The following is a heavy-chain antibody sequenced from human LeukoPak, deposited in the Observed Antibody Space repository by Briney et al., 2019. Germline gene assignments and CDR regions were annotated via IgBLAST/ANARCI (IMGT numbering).Heavy chain of an antibody. CDR2: ISDSGVTR. CDR1: GFTFSSYV. Sequence: PGGSLRLSCAASGFTFSSYVMTWVRQAPGKGLEWVSSISDSGVTRYYADSVKGRFTISRDNSDNTVYLQMNSLRAEDTAIYYCAKAPAPYYYYYGMDVWGQGTAVTVSS. CDR3: AKAPAPYYYYYGMDV. V-gene: IGHV3-23*01. J-gene: IGHJ6*02.